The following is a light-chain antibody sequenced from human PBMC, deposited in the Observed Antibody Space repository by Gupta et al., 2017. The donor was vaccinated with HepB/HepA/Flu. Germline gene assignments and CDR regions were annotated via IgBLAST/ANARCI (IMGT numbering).Light chain of an antibody. Sequence: QSALTQPASVSGSPGQSISISCTGTSSDVGGYNLVSWYQQYPGKAPKLIIFDVTKRPSGISSRFSGSKSGNTASLTISGRQAEDEADYSCCSYAGSNTWVFGGGTKLTVL. CDR2: DVT. CDR1: SSDVGGYNL. CDR3: CSYAGSNTWV. J-gene: IGLJ3*02. V-gene: IGLV2-23*02.